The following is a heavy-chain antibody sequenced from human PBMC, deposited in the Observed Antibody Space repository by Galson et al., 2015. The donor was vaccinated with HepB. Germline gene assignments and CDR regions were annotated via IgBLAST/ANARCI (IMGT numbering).Heavy chain of an antibody. CDR2: ITDNGDV. V-gene: IGHV3-21*01. CDR1: GFTFSIYS. Sequence: SLRLSCAASGFTFSIYSMNWVRQAPGKGLEWVSSITDNGDVYYAVSVKGRFSISRDNVKNSLYLQMSTLRAEDTAVYSCARAIYGDWGSDAFDIWGQGTMVTVSS. J-gene: IGHJ3*02. CDR3: ARAIYGDWGSDAFDI. D-gene: IGHD4-17*01.